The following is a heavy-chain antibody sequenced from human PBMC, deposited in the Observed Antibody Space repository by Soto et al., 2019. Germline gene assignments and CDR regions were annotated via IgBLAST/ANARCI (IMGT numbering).Heavy chain of an antibody. Sequence: SVKVSCKASGYTFTSYDINWVRQATGQGLEWMGWMNPNSGNTGYAQKFQGRVTMTRNTSISTAYMELSSLRSEDTAVYYCARDRYYYYGMDVWGQGTTVTVSS. V-gene: IGHV1-8*01. J-gene: IGHJ6*02. CDR1: GYTFTSYD. CDR2: MNPNSGNT. CDR3: ARDRYYYYGMDV.